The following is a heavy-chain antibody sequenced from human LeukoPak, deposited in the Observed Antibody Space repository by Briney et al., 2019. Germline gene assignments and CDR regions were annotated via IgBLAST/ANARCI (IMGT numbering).Heavy chain of an antibody. D-gene: IGHD2-2*01. CDR3: ARDSGDIVVVPAATLYYYYGMDV. J-gene: IGHJ6*02. CDR1: VFTVSINY. Sequence: PGGSPRLSCVASVFTVSINYMCWVRPAPGKGLGRVSVIYSGGSTYYAYSVKGRFTISRDNSKNTLYLHMNSLRAEDTAVYYCARDSGDIVVVPAATLYYYYGMDVWGQGTTVTVSS. V-gene: IGHV3-66*01. CDR2: IYSGGST.